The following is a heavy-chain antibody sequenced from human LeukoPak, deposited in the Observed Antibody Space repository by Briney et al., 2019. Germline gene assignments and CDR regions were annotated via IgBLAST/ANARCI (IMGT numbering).Heavy chain of an antibody. Sequence: PGGTLRLSCAASGFTFSSYGMSWVRQAPGKGLEGVSAISGSGGSTYYADSVKCRFTISRDNSKNTLYLQMNSLRAEDTAVYYCARELYYYDSSGYYYYWGQGTLVTVSS. V-gene: IGHV3-23*01. D-gene: IGHD3-22*01. CDR1: GFTFSSYG. J-gene: IGHJ4*02. CDR2: ISGSGGST. CDR3: ARELYYYDSSGYYYY.